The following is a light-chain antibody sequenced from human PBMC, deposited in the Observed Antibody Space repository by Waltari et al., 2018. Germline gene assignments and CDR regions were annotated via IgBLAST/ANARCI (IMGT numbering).Light chain of an antibody. CDR2: KAS. CDR3: QHGYGTPRT. J-gene: IGKJ1*01. Sequence: DIQMTQSPSSLSASVGDRVTITCRASENVNSYLNWYQQKPGKAPKLLIYKASTLQSGVPSRFSGSGSGTDYTFTISSLQSEDVATYYCQHGYGTPRTFGQGTKVEIK. CDR1: ENVNSY. V-gene: IGKV1-39*01.